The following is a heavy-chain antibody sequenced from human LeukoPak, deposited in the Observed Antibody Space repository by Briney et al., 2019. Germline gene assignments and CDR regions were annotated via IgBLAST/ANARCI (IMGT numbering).Heavy chain of an antibody. CDR2: ISYSGST. J-gene: IGHJ3*02. CDR1: DDSISSYY. V-gene: IGHV4-59*01. D-gene: IGHD1-26*01. CDR3: ARVRDGSSFSAFDM. Sequence: PSETLSLTCTVSDDSISSYYWSWIRQPPGKGLEWIGYISYSGSTNYTPSLKSRVTISVDTSRNQFSLKLTSVTAADTAVYHCARVRDGSSFSAFDMWGQGTMVTVSS.